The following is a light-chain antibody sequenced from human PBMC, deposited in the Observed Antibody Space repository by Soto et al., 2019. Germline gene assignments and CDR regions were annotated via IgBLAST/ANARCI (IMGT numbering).Light chain of an antibody. CDR2: AAS. CDR1: QGISNY. Sequence: DIQMTQSPSSLSASVGDRVTITCRASQGISNYLAWYQQKPGKVPKLLIYAASTLQSGVPSRVSGSGSGTDFTLTISSLQPEDVETYYGQKYNSAAFTFGPGAKVDIK. V-gene: IGKV1-27*01. CDR3: QKYNSAAFT. J-gene: IGKJ3*01.